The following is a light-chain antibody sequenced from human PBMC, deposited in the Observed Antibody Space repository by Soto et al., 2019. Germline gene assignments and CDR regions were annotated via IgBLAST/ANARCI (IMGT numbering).Light chain of an antibody. CDR3: CSYAGTYTWV. V-gene: IGLV2-11*01. J-gene: IGLJ3*02. Sequence: QSALTQPRSVSGSPGQSVTISCTGTSSDVGGYNYVSWYQQHPGKAPKLMIYDVTKRPSGVPDRFSGSKSGSTASLTISGLQAEDEADYYCCSYAGTYTWVFGGGTKLNVL. CDR1: SSDVGGYNY. CDR2: DVT.